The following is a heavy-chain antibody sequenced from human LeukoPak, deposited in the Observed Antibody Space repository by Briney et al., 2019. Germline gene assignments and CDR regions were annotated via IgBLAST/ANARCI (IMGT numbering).Heavy chain of an antibody. CDR1: GGSISSSSYY. Sequence: SETLSLTCTVSGGSISSSSYYWGWLRQPPGKGLEWIGSIYYSGSTYYNPSLKSRVTISVDTSKNQFSLKLSSVTAADTAVYYCARQGPPQYYYDSSGYCDYWGQGTLVTVSS. D-gene: IGHD3-22*01. V-gene: IGHV4-39*01. J-gene: IGHJ4*02. CDR3: ARQGPPQYYYDSSGYCDY. CDR2: IYYSGST.